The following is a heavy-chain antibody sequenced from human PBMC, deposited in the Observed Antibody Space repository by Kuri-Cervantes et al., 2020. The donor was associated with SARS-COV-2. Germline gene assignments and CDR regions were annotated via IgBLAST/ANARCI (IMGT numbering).Heavy chain of an antibody. CDR2: ISSSSYI. J-gene: IGHJ6*02. CDR1: GFTFSDYY. V-gene: IGHV3-69-1*01. D-gene: IGHD6-6*01. Sequence: GESLKISCAASGFTFSDYYMSWIRQAPGKGLEWVSSISSSSYIYYADSVKGRFTISRDNAKNSLYLQMNSLRAEDTAVYYCARGGLGGQLVDGMDVWGQGTTVTVSS. CDR3: ARGGLGGQLVDGMDV.